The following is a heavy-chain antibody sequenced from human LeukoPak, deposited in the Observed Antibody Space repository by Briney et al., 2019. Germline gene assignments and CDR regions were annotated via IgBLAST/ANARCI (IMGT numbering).Heavy chain of an antibody. J-gene: IGHJ4*02. CDR3: ARAPVDYYGSSGYYSYFDY. V-gene: IGHV5-51*01. CDR1: GYSFTSYW. D-gene: IGHD3-22*01. CDR2: IYPGNSDT. Sequence: GESLKISCKGSGYSFTSYWIGWVRQMPGKGLEWMGIIYPGNSDTRYSPSFQGQVTISADKSISTAYLQWSSLKASDTAMYYCARAPVDYYGSSGYYSYFDYWGQGTLVTVSS.